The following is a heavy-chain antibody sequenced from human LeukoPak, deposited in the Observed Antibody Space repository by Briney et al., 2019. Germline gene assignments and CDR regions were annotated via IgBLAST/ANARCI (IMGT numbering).Heavy chain of an antibody. CDR2: IYYSGST. J-gene: IGHJ3*02. CDR1: GGSISSYY. D-gene: IGHD5-24*01. CDR3: ARDREMATIPDAFDI. Sequence: SETLSLTCTVSGGSISSYYWGWIRQPPGKGLERIGSIYYSGSTYYNPSLKSRVTISVDTSKNQFSLKLSSVTAADTAVYYCARDREMATIPDAFDIWGRGTMVTVSS. V-gene: IGHV4-39*07.